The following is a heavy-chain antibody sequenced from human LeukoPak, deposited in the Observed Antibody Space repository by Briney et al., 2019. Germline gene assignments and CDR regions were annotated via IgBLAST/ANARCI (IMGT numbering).Heavy chain of an antibody. V-gene: IGHV4-59*01. CDR3: ARRTPIAVAGMSTDDAFDI. J-gene: IGHJ3*02. CDR2: IYYSGST. D-gene: IGHD6-19*01. Sequence: PSETLSLTCSVSGDSMSSYYWSWIRQPPGKGLEWIGYIYYSGSTNYNPSLKSRVTISVDTSKNQFSLKLSSVTAADTAVYYCARRTPIAVAGMSTDDAFDIWGQGTMVTVSS. CDR1: GDSMSSYY.